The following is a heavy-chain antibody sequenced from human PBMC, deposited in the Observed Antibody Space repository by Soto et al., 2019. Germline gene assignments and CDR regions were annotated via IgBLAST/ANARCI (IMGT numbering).Heavy chain of an antibody. D-gene: IGHD3-3*01. CDR3: ARCITIFGVVKVPYGMDV. CDR2: ISYDGSNK. CDR1: GFTFSSYA. V-gene: IGHV3-30-3*01. Sequence: VQLVESGGGVVQPGRSLRLSCAASGFTFSSYAMHWVRQAPGKGLEWVAVISYDGSNKYYADSVKGRFTISRDNSKNTLYLQMNSLRAEDTAVYYCARCITIFGVVKVPYGMDVWGQGTTVTVSS. J-gene: IGHJ6*02.